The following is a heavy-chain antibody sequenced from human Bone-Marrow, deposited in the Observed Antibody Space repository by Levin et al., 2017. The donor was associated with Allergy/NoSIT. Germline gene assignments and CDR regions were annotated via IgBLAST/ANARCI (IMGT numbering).Heavy chain of an antibody. J-gene: IGHJ4*02. CDR1: GFIFGDFA. CDR3: SRDAVSGTYYNAYYFDH. D-gene: IGHD1-26*01. V-gene: IGHV3-49*03. Sequence: GESLKISCTASGFIFGDFAVSWFRQPPGKGLEWVGFIRIKAFGGTAAYAASVKGRFTISRDDSKSIAYLQMNSLNTEDTAVYYCSRDAVSGTYYNAYYFDHWGQGTLVTVSS. CDR2: IRIKAFGGTA.